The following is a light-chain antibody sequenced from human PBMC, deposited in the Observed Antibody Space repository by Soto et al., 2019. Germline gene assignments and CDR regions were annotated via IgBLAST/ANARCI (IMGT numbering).Light chain of an antibody. J-gene: IGKJ3*01. CDR1: QSISSSY. CDR2: GAS. V-gene: IGKV3-20*01. CDR3: QQYGSSRFT. Sequence: EIVLTHSPGTLYLSPGERATLSCRASQSISSSYLAWYQQKPGQAPRLLVYGASSRATGIPDRFSGSGSGTDFTLTISRLKPEDFAVYYCQQYGSSRFTFGPGTKVDIK.